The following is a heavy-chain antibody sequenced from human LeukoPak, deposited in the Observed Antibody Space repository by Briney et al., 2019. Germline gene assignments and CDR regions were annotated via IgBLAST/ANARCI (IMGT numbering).Heavy chain of an antibody. J-gene: IGHJ3*02. Sequence: SETLSLTCAVYGGSFSGYYWSWIRQPPGKGLEWIGEINHSGSTNYNPSLKSRVTISVDTSKNQFSLKLSSVTAADTAVYYCARTTLYYYDSRGNAFDIWGQGTMVTVSS. CDR1: GGSFSGYY. CDR3: ARTTLYYYDSRGNAFDI. V-gene: IGHV4-34*01. CDR2: INHSGST. D-gene: IGHD3-22*01.